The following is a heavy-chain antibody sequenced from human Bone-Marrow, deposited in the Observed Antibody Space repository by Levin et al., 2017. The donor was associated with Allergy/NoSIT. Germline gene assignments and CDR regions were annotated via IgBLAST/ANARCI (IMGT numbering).Heavy chain of an antibody. CDR1: GFTFSNAW. V-gene: IGHV3-15*01. CDR2: VKRESDDGTT. Sequence: GESLKISCAASGFTFSNAWMSWVRQAPGKGLEWVARVKRESDDGTTDYAAPVKGRFFISRDDSKNTLFLQMNSRKTEDTDVYYCTTGALGIRGAAHYFDSWGQGTLVTVSS. J-gene: IGHJ4*02. CDR3: TTGALGIRGAAHYFDS. D-gene: IGHD3-10*01.